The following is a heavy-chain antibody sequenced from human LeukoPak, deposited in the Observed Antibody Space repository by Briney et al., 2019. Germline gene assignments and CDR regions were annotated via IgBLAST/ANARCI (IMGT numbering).Heavy chain of an antibody. J-gene: IGHJ4*02. V-gene: IGHV3-23*01. D-gene: IGHD3-10*01. CDR3: AKDKRGYGRIVDY. CDR2: ISGSGSNT. CDR1: GFTFSSYA. Sequence: PGGSLRLSCAASGFTFSSYAMSWVRQAPRKGLEWVSRISGSGSNTYYADSVKGRFTISRGNSKNILYLQMNSLRAEDTAIYYCAKDKRGYGRIVDYWGQGTLVTISS.